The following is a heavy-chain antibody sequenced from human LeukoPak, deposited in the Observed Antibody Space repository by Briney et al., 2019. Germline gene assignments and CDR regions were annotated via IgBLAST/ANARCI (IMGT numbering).Heavy chain of an antibody. J-gene: IGHJ4*02. CDR2: IYTIGNT. CDR1: GGSISSYY. CDR3: ARLQDCSRTSCYVGN. Sequence: PSETLSLTCTVSGGSISSYYWGWIRQPAGKGLEWIGLIYTIGNTNYNPSLKSRVTISVDNSKNQFSLKLSPMTAADTAVYYCARLQDCSRTSCYVGNWGQGTLVTVSS. V-gene: IGHV4-4*07. D-gene: IGHD2-2*01.